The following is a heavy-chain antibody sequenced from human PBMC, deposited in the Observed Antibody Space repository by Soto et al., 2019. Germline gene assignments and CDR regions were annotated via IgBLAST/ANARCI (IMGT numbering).Heavy chain of an antibody. CDR1: GFTFSSYA. CDR3: ARGREMATIYYFDY. D-gene: IGHD5-12*01. V-gene: IGHV3-30-3*01. J-gene: IGHJ4*02. CDR2: ISYDGSNK. Sequence: GESLKISCAASGFTFSSYAMHWVRQAPGKGLEWVAVISYDGSNKYYADSVKGRFTISRDNSKNTLYLQMNSLRAEDTAVYYCARGREMATIYYFDYWGQGTLVTVSS.